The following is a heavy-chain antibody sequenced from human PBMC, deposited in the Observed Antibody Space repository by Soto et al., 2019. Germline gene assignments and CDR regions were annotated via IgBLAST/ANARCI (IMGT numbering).Heavy chain of an antibody. CDR2: IHYSGRT. V-gene: IGHV4-39*01. CDR1: GDSIYSSSYY. D-gene: IGHD3-3*01. J-gene: IGHJ4*02. Sequence: QLQLQESGPGLVKPSETLSLTCTVSGDSIYSSSYYWGWIRQPPGKGLEWIGSIHYSGRTFYNSSLKSRVTISVDTSKNQFSLKLTSVTAADTAVYHCARRGAFWSGNPTDYWGQGILVTVSP. CDR3: ARRGAFWSGNPTDY.